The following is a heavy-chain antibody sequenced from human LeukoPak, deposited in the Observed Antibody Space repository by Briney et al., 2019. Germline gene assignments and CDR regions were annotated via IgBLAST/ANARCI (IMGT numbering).Heavy chain of an antibody. CDR1: GGSISSYY. CDR3: ARRRDYGDYPWDY. J-gene: IGHJ4*02. Sequence: SENLSLTCTVSGGSISSYYWSWIRQPPGKGLEWIGYIYYSGSTNYNPSLKSRVTISVDKSKNQFSLKLSSVTAADTAVYYCARRRDYGDYPWDYWGQGTLVTVSS. CDR2: IYYSGST. V-gene: IGHV4-59*12. D-gene: IGHD4-17*01.